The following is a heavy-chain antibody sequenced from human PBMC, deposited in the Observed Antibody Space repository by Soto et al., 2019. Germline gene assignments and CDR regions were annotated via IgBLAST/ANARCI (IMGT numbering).Heavy chain of an antibody. CDR2: INPNSGGT. Sequence: ASVKVSCKASGYTFTGYYMHWVRQAPGQGLEWMGWINPNSGGTNYAQKFQGWVTMTRDTSMSTAYMELRSLRSDDTAVYYCARNSIAVAANWPPDAFDIWGQGTMVTVSS. CDR3: ARNSIAVAANWPPDAFDI. D-gene: IGHD6-19*01. J-gene: IGHJ3*02. CDR1: GYTFTGYY. V-gene: IGHV1-2*04.